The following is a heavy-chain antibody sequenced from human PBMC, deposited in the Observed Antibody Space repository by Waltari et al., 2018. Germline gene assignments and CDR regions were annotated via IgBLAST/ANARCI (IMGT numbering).Heavy chain of an antibody. D-gene: IGHD6-13*01. CDR1: GGSFSGYY. J-gene: IGHJ4*02. Sequence: GLLKPSETLSLTCAVYGGSFSGYYWSWIRQPPGKGLEWIGEINHSGSTNYNPSLKSRVTISVDTSKNQFSLKLSSVTAADTAVYYCARATSIAAAGTWSSHDYWGQGTLVTVSS. V-gene: IGHV4-34*01. CDR3: ARATSIAAAGTWSSHDY. CDR2: INHSGST.